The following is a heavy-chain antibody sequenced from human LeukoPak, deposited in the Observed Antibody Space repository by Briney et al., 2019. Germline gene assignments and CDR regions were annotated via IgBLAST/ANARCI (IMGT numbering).Heavy chain of an antibody. Sequence: HPGRSLRLSCAASGFTFSSYGMHWVRQAPGKGLEWVAVISYDGSNKYYADSVKGRFTISRDNSKNTLYLQMNSLRAEDTALYYCAKARYSSPTEGNWFDPWGQGTLVTVSS. D-gene: IGHD6-13*01. V-gene: IGHV3-30*18. CDR2: ISYDGSNK. CDR3: AKARYSSPTEGNWFDP. CDR1: GFTFSSYG. J-gene: IGHJ5*02.